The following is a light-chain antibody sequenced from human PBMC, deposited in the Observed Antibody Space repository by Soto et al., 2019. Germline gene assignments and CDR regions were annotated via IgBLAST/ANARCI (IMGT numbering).Light chain of an antibody. CDR1: QDIGYS. V-gene: IGKV1-16*02. Sequence: DIQMTQSPSSLSASVGARVTITCRASQDIGYSLGWFQHRPGKAPKSLIYAAATLQSGVPSKFSGSGSGTHFTLTISSLQPEDFGTYYCQQYNSDPRTFGQGTKVEIK. J-gene: IGKJ1*01. CDR2: AAA. CDR3: QQYNSDPRT.